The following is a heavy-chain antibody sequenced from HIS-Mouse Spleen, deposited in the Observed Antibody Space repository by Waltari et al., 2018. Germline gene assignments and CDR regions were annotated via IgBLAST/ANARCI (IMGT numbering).Heavy chain of an antibody. V-gene: IGHV4-34*01. D-gene: IGHD3-22*01. Sequence: QVQLQQWGAGLLKPSETLSLTCAVYGGSFSGSYWSWIRQPPGKWLEWIGEINHSGSTNYNPSLKSRVTISVDTSKNQFSLKLSSVTAADTAVYYCARGGYDSSGYYYWFDPWGQGTLVTVSS. J-gene: IGHJ5*02. CDR1: GGSFSGSY. CDR2: INHSGST. CDR3: ARGGYDSSGYYYWFDP.